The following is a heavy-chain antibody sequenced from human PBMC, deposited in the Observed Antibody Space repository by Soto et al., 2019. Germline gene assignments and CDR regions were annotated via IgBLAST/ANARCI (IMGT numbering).Heavy chain of an antibody. D-gene: IGHD6-19*01. CDR3: AKVAGIDY. CDR2: ISYDGSNK. J-gene: IGHJ4*02. CDR1: GFTFSSYG. V-gene: IGHV3-30*18. Sequence: GGSLRLSCAASGFTFSSYGMHWVRQAPDKGLEWVAVISYDGSNKYYADSVKGRFTISRDNSKNTLYLQMNSLRAEDTAVYYCAKVAGIDYWGQGTLVTVSS.